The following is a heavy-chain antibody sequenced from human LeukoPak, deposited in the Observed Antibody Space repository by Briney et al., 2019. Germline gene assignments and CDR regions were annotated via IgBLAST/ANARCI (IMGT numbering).Heavy chain of an antibody. CDR1: GFTFSTYA. D-gene: IGHD4-17*01. Sequence: GGSLRLSCAASGFTFSTYAMHWVRQAPGKGLEYVSAISSDGDSTYYAHSVKGSFTISRDNSKNTLYLQMGSLRAEDMAVYYCARSEQQDFGDYEFDYWGQGTLVTVSS. CDR2: ISSDGDST. J-gene: IGHJ4*02. V-gene: IGHV3-64*01. CDR3: ARSEQQDFGDYEFDY.